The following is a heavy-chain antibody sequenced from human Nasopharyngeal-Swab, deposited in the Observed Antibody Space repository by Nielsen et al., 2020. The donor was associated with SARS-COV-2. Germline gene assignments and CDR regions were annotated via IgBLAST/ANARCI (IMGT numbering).Heavy chain of an antibody. CDR2: ISYDGSNK. CDR3: AKDREYSNYVVDY. V-gene: IGHV3-30*18. Sequence: GESLKISCAASGFTFSSYGMNWVRQAPGKGLEWVAVISYDGSNKYYADSVKGRFTISRDNSKNTLYLQMNSLRAEDTAVYYCAKDREYSNYVVDYWGQGTLVTVSS. CDR1: GFTFSSYG. J-gene: IGHJ4*02. D-gene: IGHD4-11*01.